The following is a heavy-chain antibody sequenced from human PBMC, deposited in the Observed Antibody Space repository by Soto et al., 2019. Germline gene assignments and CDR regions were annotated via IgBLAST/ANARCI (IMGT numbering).Heavy chain of an antibody. D-gene: IGHD6-6*01. V-gene: IGHV1-46*01. CDR3: AREGFEYSSSPFDY. CDR2: INPSGGSP. CDR1: GYTFTSYY. J-gene: IGHJ4*02. Sequence: QVQLVQSGAEEKKPGASVKVSCKTSGYTFTSYYMHWVRQAPGQGLEWMGIINPSGGSPDYAQKFQGRVTMTTGTSTSTLYMELSSLRSEDTAVYYCAREGFEYSSSPFDYWGQGTLVTVSS.